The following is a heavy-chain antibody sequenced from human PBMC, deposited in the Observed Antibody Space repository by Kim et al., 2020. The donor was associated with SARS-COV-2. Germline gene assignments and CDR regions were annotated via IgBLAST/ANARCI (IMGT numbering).Heavy chain of an antibody. V-gene: IGHV3-53*01. Sequence: GGSLRLSCAASGFTVSSNYMSWVRQAPGKGLEWVSVIYKDGKTNYAESVKGRFTISRDNSKNTLYLQMNSLRVDDTAVYYCGGRRAEAAAFDHWGQGTLVTVPS. CDR1: GFTVSSNY. CDR3: GGRRAEAAAFDH. D-gene: IGHD2-2*01. J-gene: IGHJ4*02. CDR2: IYKDGKT.